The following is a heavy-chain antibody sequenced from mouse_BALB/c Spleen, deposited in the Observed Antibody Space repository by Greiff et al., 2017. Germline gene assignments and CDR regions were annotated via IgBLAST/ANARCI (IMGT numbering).Heavy chain of an antibody. CDR2: ISTYYGDA. Sequence: VQLQQSGAELVRPGVSVKISCKGSGYTFTDYAMHWVKQSHAKSLEWIGVISTYYGDASYNQKFKGKATMTVDKSSSTAYMELARLTSEDSAIYYCARGLRPFAMDYWGQGTSVTVSS. D-gene: IGHD2-2*01. V-gene: IGHV1S137*01. CDR1: GYTFTDYA. J-gene: IGHJ4*01. CDR3: ARGLRPFAMDY.